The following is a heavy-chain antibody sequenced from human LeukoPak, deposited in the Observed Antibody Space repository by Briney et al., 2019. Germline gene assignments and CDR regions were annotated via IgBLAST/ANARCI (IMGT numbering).Heavy chain of an antibody. CDR1: GFTVSSNY. D-gene: IGHD2-15*01. CDR2: IYNSGGT. CDR3: ARDVRYCSGGGCSS. Sequence: GGSLRLSCAASGFTVSSNYMSWVRQAPGKGLEWVSVIYNSGGTYYADSVKGRFTISRDNSKNTLYLQMNSLRAEDTAVYYCARDVRYCSGGGCSSWGPGTLVTVSS. V-gene: IGHV3-53*01. J-gene: IGHJ4*02.